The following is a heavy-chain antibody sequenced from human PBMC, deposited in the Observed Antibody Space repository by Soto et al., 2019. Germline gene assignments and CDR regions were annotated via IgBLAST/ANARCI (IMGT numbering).Heavy chain of an antibody. J-gene: IGHJ4*02. D-gene: IGHD3-16*02. CDR3: ATLYDYIWGSYRRPPYYFDY. Sequence: EVQLLESGGGLVQPGGSLRLSCAASGITFSTYAMTWVRQAPGKGLEWVSAISGSGGSTYYAGSVKGRFTISRDNSKDTLSLQMNSLGAEDTAVYYCATLYDYIWGSYRRPPYYFDYWGQGTLVTVSS. CDR1: GITFSTYA. V-gene: IGHV3-23*01. CDR2: ISGSGGST.